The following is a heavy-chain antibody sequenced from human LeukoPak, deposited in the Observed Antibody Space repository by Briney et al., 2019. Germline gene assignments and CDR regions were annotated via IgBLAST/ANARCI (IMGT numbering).Heavy chain of an antibody. Sequence: SXRVSGYTLTELSMHWVRQAPGQGREWMGGFDPEDGETIYAQKFQGRVTMTEDTSTDTAYMELSSLRSEDTAVYYCATALPKQWLVPLPDYWGQGTLVTVSS. J-gene: IGHJ4*02. CDR1: GYTLTELS. CDR2: FDPEDGET. D-gene: IGHD6-19*01. V-gene: IGHV1-24*01. CDR3: ATALPKQWLVPLPDY.